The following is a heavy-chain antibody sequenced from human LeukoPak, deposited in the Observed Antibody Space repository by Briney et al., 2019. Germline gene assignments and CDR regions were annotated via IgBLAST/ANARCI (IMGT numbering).Heavy chain of an antibody. D-gene: IGHD3-3*01. CDR3: ARGDGFFRGY. V-gene: IGHV3-21*01. CDR2: ISSSSGYI. Sequence: GGSLRLSCAASGFTFSSYSMNWGRQAPGKGLKWVSSISSSSGYIYYADSVKGRFTISRDNAKNSLYLQMNSLRAEDTAVYYCARGDGFFRGYWGQGTLVTVSS. J-gene: IGHJ4*02. CDR1: GFTFSSYS.